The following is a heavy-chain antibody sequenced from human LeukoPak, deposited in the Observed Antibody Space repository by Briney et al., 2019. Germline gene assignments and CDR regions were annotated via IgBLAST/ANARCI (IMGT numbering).Heavy chain of an antibody. CDR2: ISGSGGST. V-gene: IGHV3-23*01. D-gene: IGHD3-22*01. J-gene: IGHJ3*02. Sequence: GGSLRLSCAASGFTFSSYAMSWVRQAPGKGLEWVSAISGSGGSTYYADSVKGRFTISRDNAKNSLYLQMNSLRAEDTAVYYCASRRGSGYGRAFDIWGQGTMVTVSS. CDR1: GFTFSSYA. CDR3: ASRRGSGYGRAFDI.